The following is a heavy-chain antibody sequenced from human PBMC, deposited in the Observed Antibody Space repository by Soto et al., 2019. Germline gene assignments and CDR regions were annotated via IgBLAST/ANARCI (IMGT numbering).Heavy chain of an antibody. V-gene: IGHV1-24*01. Sequence: GASVKVSCKXSGYTLTELSMHWVRQAPGKGLEWMGGFDPEDGETIYAQKFQGRVTMTEDTSTDTAYMELSSLRSEDTAVYYCATEYCTNGVCFNWFDPWGQGTLVTVSS. CDR2: FDPEDGET. J-gene: IGHJ5*02. D-gene: IGHD2-8*01. CDR1: GYTLTELS. CDR3: ATEYCTNGVCFNWFDP.